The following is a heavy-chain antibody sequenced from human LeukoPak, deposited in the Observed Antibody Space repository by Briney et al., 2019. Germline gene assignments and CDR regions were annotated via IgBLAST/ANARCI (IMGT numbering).Heavy chain of an antibody. V-gene: IGHV3-7*01. CDR2: IKRDGTEK. CDR1: GFTFSSYY. CDR3: ARDLNARSSFELGY. Sequence: GGSLRLSCAASGFTFSSYYMSWVRQAPGKGLEWVANIKRDGTEKYYVDSVKGRFTVSRDNAKNSLYLQMNSLRGEDTAVYYCARDLNARSSFELGYWGQGTLVTVSS. D-gene: IGHD6-13*01. J-gene: IGHJ4*02.